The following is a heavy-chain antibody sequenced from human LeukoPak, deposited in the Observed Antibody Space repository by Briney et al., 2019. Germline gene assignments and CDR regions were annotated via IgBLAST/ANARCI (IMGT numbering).Heavy chain of an antibody. CDR3: ARPAYTAAYDL. J-gene: IGHJ3*01. D-gene: IGHD3-16*01. CDR2: IWYDGSNK. CDR1: GFTFSSYG. Sequence: GRSLRLSCAASGFTFSSYGMHWVRQAPGKGLEWVAVIWYDGSNKYYADSVKGRFTISRDNSKNTLYLQMNSLRAEDTAVYYCARPAYTAAYDLWGQGTMVTVSS. V-gene: IGHV3-33*01.